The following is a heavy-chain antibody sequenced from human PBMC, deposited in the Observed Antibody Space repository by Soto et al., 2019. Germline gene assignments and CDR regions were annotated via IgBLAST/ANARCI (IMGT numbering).Heavy chain of an antibody. CDR3: VKGGEQWLGSRLDN. CDR1: GFTFSSNV. J-gene: IGHJ4*02. CDR2: ITGSGGST. V-gene: IGHV3-23*01. Sequence: EVQLLESGGGLVQPGGSLRLSCVASGFTFSSNVMNWVRQAPGKGLEWVSGITGSGGSTYYGDPVKGRFSVSRDNSKNTLYLQMNSLSAEDTAVYFCVKGGEQWLGSRLDNWGQGTLVTVSS. D-gene: IGHD6-19*01.